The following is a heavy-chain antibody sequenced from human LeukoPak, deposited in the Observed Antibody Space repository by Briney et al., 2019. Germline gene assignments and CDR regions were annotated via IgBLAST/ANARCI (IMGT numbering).Heavy chain of an antibody. CDR2: ISQNGIP. J-gene: IGHJ6*02. D-gene: IGHD3-16*01. CDR1: GASIGSYY. V-gene: IGHV4-59*08. Sequence: PSGTLSLTCTVSGASIGSYYWSWIRQPPGKGLEWIGFISQNGIPHYTASLKSRVTISRDTSENQVSLILSSVTAADTAVYYCTRHDVVAVMGHGMAVWGQGTTVTVSS. CDR3: TRHDVVAVMGHGMAV.